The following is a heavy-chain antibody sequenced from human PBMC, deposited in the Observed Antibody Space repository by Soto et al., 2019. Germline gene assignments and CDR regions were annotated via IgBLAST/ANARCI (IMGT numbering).Heavy chain of an antibody. CDR3: AKAEDNGGNSRPFDS. CDR2: ISHSGST. V-gene: IGHV4-31*03. Sequence: QLQLQESGPGLVKPSQTLSLSCTVSGGSISIINNYWTWIRQHPGKGLEWIGFISHSGSTYYNPALTSRVTISLATSKNQFSPTLSSVTAADTAVYFCAKAEDNGGNSRPFDSGGQGTLVTVSS. J-gene: IGHJ4*02. D-gene: IGHD2-21*02. CDR1: GGSISIINNY.